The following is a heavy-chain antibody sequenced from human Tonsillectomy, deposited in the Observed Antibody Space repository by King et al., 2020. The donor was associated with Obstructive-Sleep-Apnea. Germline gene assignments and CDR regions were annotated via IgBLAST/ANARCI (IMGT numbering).Heavy chain of an antibody. CDR2: ISAYNGNT. Sequence: QLVQSGAEVKKPGASVKVSCKASGYTFTNYGISWVRQAPGQGLEWMGWISAYNGNTNFAQKFQGRVTMTTDTSTSTAYMERWSLRSDDTAVYYGARDRTHGSGTHPYWGQGTLVTVSS. D-gene: IGHD3-10*01. J-gene: IGHJ4*02. CDR3: ARDRTHGSGTHPY. CDR1: GYTFTNYG. V-gene: IGHV1-18*01.